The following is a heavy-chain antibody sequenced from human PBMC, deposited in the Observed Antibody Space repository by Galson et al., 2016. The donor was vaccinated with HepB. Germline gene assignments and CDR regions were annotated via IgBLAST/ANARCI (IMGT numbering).Heavy chain of an antibody. CDR1: GFTFSNYD. D-gene: IGHD3-22*01. Sequence: SLRLSCAVSGFTFSNYDMHWVRQAPGKGLEWVSGISGSGYSKYYRDSVRGRFTISRDNSRNTLYLQMNSLRAEDTAVYHCYYEGFWGQGTLVTVSS. V-gene: IGHV3-23*01. J-gene: IGHJ4*02. CDR3: YYEGF. CDR2: ISGSGYSK.